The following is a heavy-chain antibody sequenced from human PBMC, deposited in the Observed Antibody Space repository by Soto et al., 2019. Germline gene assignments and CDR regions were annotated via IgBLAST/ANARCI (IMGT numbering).Heavy chain of an antibody. CDR3: ARDLNGYCSGGSCYDWFDP. V-gene: IGHV4-30-4*01. CDR2: IYYSGST. D-gene: IGHD2-15*01. CDR1: GGSISSGDYY. J-gene: IGHJ5*02. Sequence: SETLSLTCTVSGGSISSGDYYWSWIRQPPGKGLEWIGYIYYSGSTYYNPSLKSRVTISVDTSKNQFSLKLSSVTAADTAVYYCARDLNGYCSGGSCYDWFDPWGQGTLVTVSS.